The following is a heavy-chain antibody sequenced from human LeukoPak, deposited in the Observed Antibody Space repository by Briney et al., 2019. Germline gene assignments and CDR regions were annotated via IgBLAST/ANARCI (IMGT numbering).Heavy chain of an antibody. J-gene: IGHJ2*01. CDR2: IYPGDSDT. CDR1: GYSFTSYW. D-gene: IGHD3-16*01. V-gene: IGHV5-51*01. Sequence: GESLKISFQGSGYSFTSYWIGWVRQMPGKGLEWVGVIYPGDSDTRYSPSFQGQVTISADKSIRTAYLPWSSLRASHCAMFLCARARGVNRNYWYFDLWGPGTLVTVSS. CDR3: ARARGVNRNYWYFDL.